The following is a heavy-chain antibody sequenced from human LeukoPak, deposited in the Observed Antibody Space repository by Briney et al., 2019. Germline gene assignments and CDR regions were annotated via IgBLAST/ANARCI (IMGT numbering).Heavy chain of an antibody. D-gene: IGHD3-16*02. J-gene: IGHJ4*02. V-gene: IGHV4-39*07. CDR1: GGSISSSSYY. CDR2: IYHSGST. CDR3: ARGTYYDYVWGSYRYTDTPYFDY. Sequence: SETLSLTCTVSGGSISSSSYYWGWIRQPPGKGLEWIGSIYHSGSTYYNPSLKSRVTISVDTSKNQFSLKLSSVTAADTAVYYCARGTYYDYVWGSYRYTDTPYFDYWGQGTLVTVSS.